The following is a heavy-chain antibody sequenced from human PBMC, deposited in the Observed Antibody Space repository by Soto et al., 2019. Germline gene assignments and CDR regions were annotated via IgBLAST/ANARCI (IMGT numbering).Heavy chain of an antibody. Sequence: GESLKISCKGSGYSFTNYWIGWVRQMPGKGLEWMGIIYPGDSDTRYGPSFQGQVTISADKSISTAYLQWSSLKASDTAIYYCARHIFSGFLPGGYYCGMDVWGQGTTVTVSS. V-gene: IGHV5-51*01. CDR1: GYSFTNYW. CDR3: ARHIFSGFLPGGYYCGMDV. J-gene: IGHJ6*02. CDR2: IYPGDSDT. D-gene: IGHD3-3*01.